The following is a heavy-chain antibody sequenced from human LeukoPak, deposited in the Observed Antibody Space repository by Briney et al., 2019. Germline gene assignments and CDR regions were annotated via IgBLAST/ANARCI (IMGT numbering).Heavy chain of an antibody. D-gene: IGHD4-11*01. J-gene: IGHJ3*02. Sequence: SETLSLTCTVSGGSISSGGYYWSWLRQHPGKGLEWIGYIYYSGSTYYNPSLKSRVTISVDTSKNQFSLKVRSVTAADTAVYYCARDRLDYTVGGDAFDIWGQGTMVTVSS. CDR1: GGSISSGGYY. V-gene: IGHV4-31*03. CDR3: ARDRLDYTVGGDAFDI. CDR2: IYYSGST.